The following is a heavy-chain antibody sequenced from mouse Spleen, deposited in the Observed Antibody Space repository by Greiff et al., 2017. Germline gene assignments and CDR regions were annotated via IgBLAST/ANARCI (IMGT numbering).Heavy chain of an antibody. CDR1: GFNIKDDY. V-gene: IGHV14-4*01. CDR3: TTSYDGFAY. D-gene: IGHD2-12*01. CDR2: IDPENGDT. J-gene: IGHJ3*01. Sequence: EVQLQESGAELVRPGASVKLSCTASGFNIKDDYMHWVKQRPEQGLEWIGWIDPENGDTEYASKFQGKATITADTSSNTAYLQLSSLTSEDTAVYYCTTSYDGFAYWGQGTLVTVSA.